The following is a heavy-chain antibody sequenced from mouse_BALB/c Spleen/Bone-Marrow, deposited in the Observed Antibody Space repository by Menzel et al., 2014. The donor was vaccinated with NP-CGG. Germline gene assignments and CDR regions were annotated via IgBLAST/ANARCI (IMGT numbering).Heavy chain of an antibody. CDR2: TLPGGGST. J-gene: IGHJ4*01. D-gene: IGHD1-1*02. CDR1: GYTFSDYW. Sequence: VQGVESGAELMKPGASVMISCKATGYTFSDYWIEWVKQRPGHGLEWIGETLPGGGSTNYNENFKGKATFTADTSSNTAYMQLSSLTSEDSAVYYCAKGGHVMDYWGQGTSVTVSS. CDR3: AKGGHVMDY. V-gene: IGHV1-9*01.